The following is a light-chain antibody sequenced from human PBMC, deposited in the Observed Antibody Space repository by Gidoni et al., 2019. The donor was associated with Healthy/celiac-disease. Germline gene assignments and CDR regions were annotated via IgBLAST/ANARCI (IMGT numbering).Light chain of an antibody. CDR3: QQYGSLLT. J-gene: IGKJ4*01. CDR2: GAS. V-gene: IGKV3-20*01. Sequence: EIVLTQSPVTLSLSPGERATLSCRASQSVSSSYLAWYQQKPGQAPRLLIYGASSRATGIPDRFSGSGSGTDFTLTISRLEPEDFAVYYCQQYGSLLTFGGGTKVEIK. CDR1: QSVSSSY.